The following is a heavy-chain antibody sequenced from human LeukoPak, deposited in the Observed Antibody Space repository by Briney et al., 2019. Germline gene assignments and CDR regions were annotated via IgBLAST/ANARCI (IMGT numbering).Heavy chain of an antibody. V-gene: IGHV4-61*02. Sequence: SETLSLTCTVSGGSISSGNYYWSWIRQPAGKGLEWIGRIYSSGSTNYNPSLKSRVTISVDTSKNQFSLMLSSVTAADTALYYCARIRDGGYEYYYYYMDAWGKGTTVTVSS. CDR3: ARIRDGGYEYYYYYMDA. CDR2: IYSSGST. D-gene: IGHD3-22*01. CDR1: GGSISSGNYY. J-gene: IGHJ6*03.